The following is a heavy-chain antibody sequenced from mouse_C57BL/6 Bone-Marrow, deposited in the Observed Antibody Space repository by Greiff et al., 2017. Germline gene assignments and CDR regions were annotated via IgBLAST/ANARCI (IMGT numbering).Heavy chain of an antibody. V-gene: IGHV1-55*01. CDR3: ARWDYYGSSFYFDY. D-gene: IGHD1-1*01. J-gene: IGHJ2*01. CDR2: IYPGSGST. Sequence: QVQLQQPGAELVKPGASVKMSCKASGYTFTSYWITWVKQRPGQGLEWIGDIYPGSGSTNYNEKFKSKATLTVDTSSSTAYMQLSSLTSEDSAVYFCARWDYYGSSFYFDYWGQGTTLTVSS. CDR1: GYTFTSYW.